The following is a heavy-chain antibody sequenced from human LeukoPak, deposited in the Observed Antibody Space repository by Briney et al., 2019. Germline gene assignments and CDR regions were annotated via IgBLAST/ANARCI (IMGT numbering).Heavy chain of an antibody. D-gene: IGHD3-3*02. Sequence: ASVKVSCKVSGYTLTELSMHCVRQAPGKGLEWMGGFDPEDGETIYAQKFQGRVTMTEDTSTDTAYMELSSLRSEDTAVYYSATDSTNLLYYYYGMDVWGQGTTVTVSS. CDR3: ATDSTNLLYYYYGMDV. CDR1: GYTLTELS. V-gene: IGHV1-24*01. CDR2: FDPEDGET. J-gene: IGHJ6*02.